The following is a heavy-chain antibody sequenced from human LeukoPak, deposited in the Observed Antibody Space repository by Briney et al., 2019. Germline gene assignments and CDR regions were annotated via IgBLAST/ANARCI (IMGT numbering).Heavy chain of an antibody. CDR1: GFTFDDYA. CDR3: ANSGSWSQYFDY. Sequence: GGSLRLSCAASGFTFDDYAMHWVRQAPGKGLEWVAVISYDGSNKYYADSVKGRFTISRDNSKNTLYLQMNSLRAEDTAVYYCANSGSWSQYFDYWGQGTLVTVSS. CDR2: ISYDGSNK. V-gene: IGHV3-30-3*01. J-gene: IGHJ4*02. D-gene: IGHD6-13*01.